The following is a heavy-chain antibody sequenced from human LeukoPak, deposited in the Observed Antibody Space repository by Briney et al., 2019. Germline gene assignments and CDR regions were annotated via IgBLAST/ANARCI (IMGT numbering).Heavy chain of an antibody. CDR1: GFTFRSFA. Sequence: GGSLRLPCAAPGFTFRSFAMHWVRQAQGKGLEWVAVIWYDASNKYYADSVKGRFTISRDNSKNTLFLQMNSLRDDDTAVYYYVRGVGVSRFNYFDPWGQGTLVIVSS. V-gene: IGHV3-33*01. D-gene: IGHD6-13*01. CDR2: IWYDASNK. J-gene: IGHJ5*02. CDR3: VRGVGVSRFNYFDP.